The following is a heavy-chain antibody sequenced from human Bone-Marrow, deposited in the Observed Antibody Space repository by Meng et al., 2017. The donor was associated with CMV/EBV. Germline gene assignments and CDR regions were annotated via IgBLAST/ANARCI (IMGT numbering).Heavy chain of an antibody. CDR2: ISSNGGST. CDR1: GFTFSRYA. CDR3: ARGVGSSSRRFDP. J-gene: IGHJ5*02. V-gene: IGHV3-64*02. D-gene: IGHD6-6*01. Sequence: GGLLWRSCPASGFTFSRYAIHWVRQAPGKGLEYVSAISSNGGSTYYEDSVKGRFTISRDNSKNTLYLQMGSLRAADMAVYYCARGVGSSSRRFDPWGQGTLVIASS.